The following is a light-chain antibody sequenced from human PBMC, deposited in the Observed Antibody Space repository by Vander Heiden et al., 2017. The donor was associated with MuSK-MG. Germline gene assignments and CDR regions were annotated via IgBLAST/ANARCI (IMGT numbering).Light chain of an antibody. Sequence: DIQLTQSPSFLSASVGDRVTITCRASQGISSYLAWYQQKPGKAPKLLIYAASTLQSGVPSRFSGSGSGTEFTLTISSLQPEDFATYYCQQLNSYPFFTLGHGTKVDIK. CDR2: AAS. CDR1: QGISSY. J-gene: IGKJ3*01. V-gene: IGKV1-9*01. CDR3: QQLNSYPFFT.